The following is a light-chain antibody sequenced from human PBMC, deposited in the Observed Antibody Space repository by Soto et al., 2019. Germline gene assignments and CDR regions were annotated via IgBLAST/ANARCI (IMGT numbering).Light chain of an antibody. CDR2: GAS. V-gene: IGKV3D-15*01. J-gene: IGKJ5*01. CDR3: QQYNNWPPGIT. Sequence: EIVMTQSPATLSVSPGGRATLSCRASQSVSSNLAWYQQNPGQAPRLLIYGASSRVTGIPARFSGSGSGTQFTLTISSLQSEDFAVYYCQQYNNWPPGITFGQGTRLEIK. CDR1: QSVSSN.